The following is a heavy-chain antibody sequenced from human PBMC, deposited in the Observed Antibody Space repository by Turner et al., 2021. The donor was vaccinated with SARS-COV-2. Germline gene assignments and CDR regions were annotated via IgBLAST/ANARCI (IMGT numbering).Heavy chain of an antibody. Sequence: QLQLQESGTGLGKPSETLSRTCTVSGGPISSSSSYWGWIRQPPGKGLEWIGTIYYSGSTYYNPSLKSRVTISVDTSKNQFSLKLSSVTAADTAVYYCAGEVVVLTTTHYGMDVWGQGTTVTVSS. J-gene: IGHJ6*02. CDR3: AGEVVVLTTTHYGMDV. V-gene: IGHV4-39*01. D-gene: IGHD1-26*01. CDR2: IYYSGST. CDR1: GGPISSSSSY.